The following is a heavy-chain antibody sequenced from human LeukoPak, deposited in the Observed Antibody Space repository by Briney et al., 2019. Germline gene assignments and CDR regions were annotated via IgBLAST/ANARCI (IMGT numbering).Heavy chain of an antibody. D-gene: IGHD2-2*01. Sequence: ASVNVSCKASGYTFTHNYIHGVRQAPGQGLEWMGWINPNSGGTNSAQRFQGRVAMTRDTSISTAYMALSSLRSDDTAVYYCTRGVGTSLFADWGQGTLVTVSS. J-gene: IGHJ4*02. CDR1: GYTFTHNY. CDR3: TRGVGTSLFAD. CDR2: INPNSGGT. V-gene: IGHV1-2*02.